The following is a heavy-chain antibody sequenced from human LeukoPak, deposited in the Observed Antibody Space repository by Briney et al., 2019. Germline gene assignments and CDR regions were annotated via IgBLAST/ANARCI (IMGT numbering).Heavy chain of an antibody. Sequence: ASVKVSCQAFGYTFTDYYIHWVRQAPGQGLEWMGRINSKNGGTNYAQNFQGRVTMTSDTSINTAYMELTSLTSDDTAVYSCSRSLSGRFRERNVLDVWGQGTMVTVS. D-gene: IGHD3-10*01. V-gene: IGHV1-2*06. CDR1: GYTFTDYY. J-gene: IGHJ3*01. CDR3: SRSLSGRFRERNVLDV. CDR2: INSKNGGT.